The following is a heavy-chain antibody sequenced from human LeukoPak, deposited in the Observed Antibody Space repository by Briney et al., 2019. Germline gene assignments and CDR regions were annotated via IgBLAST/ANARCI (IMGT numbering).Heavy chain of an antibody. V-gene: IGHV3-20*04. CDR3: ARDRGTYYDFWSGYPDY. CDR2: INWNGGST. J-gene: IGHJ4*02. CDR1: GFTFDDYG. D-gene: IGHD3-3*01. Sequence: GGSLRLFCAASGFTFDDYGMSWVRQAPGKGLEWVSGINWNGGSTGYADSVKGRFTISRDNAKNSLYLQMNSLRAEDTALYYCARDRGTYYDFWSGYPDYWGQGTLVTVSS.